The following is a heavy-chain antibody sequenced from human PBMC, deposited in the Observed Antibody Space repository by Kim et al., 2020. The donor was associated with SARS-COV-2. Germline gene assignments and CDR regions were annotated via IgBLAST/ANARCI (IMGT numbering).Heavy chain of an antibody. D-gene: IGHD6-13*01. CDR2: IYYSGNT. Sequence: SETLSLTCNVSSDSISSYYWSWIRQFPGKGLEWLGYIYYSGNTDYNPSLKSRVTISWDMSKNQFSLDLTSVTDADTAVYYCARSEGRGSWHQFDYWGQG. V-gene: IGHV4-59*01. CDR1: SDSISSYY. CDR3: ARSEGRGSWHQFDY. J-gene: IGHJ4*02.